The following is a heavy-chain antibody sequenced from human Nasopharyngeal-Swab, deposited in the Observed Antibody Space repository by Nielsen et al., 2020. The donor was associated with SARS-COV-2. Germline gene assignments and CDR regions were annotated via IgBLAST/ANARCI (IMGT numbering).Heavy chain of an antibody. CDR1: GFTFDDYA. Sequence: GGSLRLSCAASGFTFDDYAMHWVRQAPGKGLEWVSGISWNSGSIGYADSVKGRFTISRDNAKNSLYLQMNSLRAEDTAVYYCARDYYDSSGPDFDYWGQGTLVTVSS. CDR3: ARDYYDSSGPDFDY. D-gene: IGHD3-22*01. J-gene: IGHJ4*02. CDR2: ISWNSGSI. V-gene: IGHV3-9*01.